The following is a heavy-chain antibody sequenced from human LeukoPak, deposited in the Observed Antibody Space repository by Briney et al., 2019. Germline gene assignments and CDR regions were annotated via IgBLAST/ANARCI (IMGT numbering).Heavy chain of an antibody. Sequence: SVKVSCKASGTTFSRSAISWVRQAPGRGLEWMGGVIPILGTTNYIQKFQDRVSITTDDSTSTAYMEVTSLKSVDTAVYYCARDVGSATMGFDSWGQGTLVIVSS. CDR3: ARDVGSATMGFDS. CDR1: GTTFSRSA. V-gene: IGHV1-69*05. CDR2: VIPILGTT. D-gene: IGHD1-26*01. J-gene: IGHJ4*02.